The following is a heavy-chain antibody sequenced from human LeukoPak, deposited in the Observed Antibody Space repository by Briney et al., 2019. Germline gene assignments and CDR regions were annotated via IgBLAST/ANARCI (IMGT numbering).Heavy chain of an antibody. CDR3: ARAGTMVRGVIWFDP. CDR1: GGSISSYY. V-gene: IGHV4-59*01. D-gene: IGHD3-10*01. CDR2: IYYSGST. J-gene: IGHJ5*02. Sequence: SETLSLTCTVSGGSISSYYWSWIRQPPGKGLEWIGYIYYSGSTNYNPSLKSRVIISVDTSKNQFSLKLSSVTAADTAVYYCARAGTMVRGVIWFDPWGQGTLVTVSS.